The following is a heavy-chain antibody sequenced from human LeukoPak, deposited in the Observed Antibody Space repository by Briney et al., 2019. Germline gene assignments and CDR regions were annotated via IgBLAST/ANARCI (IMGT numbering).Heavy chain of an antibody. CDR3: ARSDPVAGTDNWFDP. CDR2: IYYSGST. Sequence: SETLSLTCTVSGGSISSYYWSWLRQPPGKGLEWIGYIYYSGSTNYNPSLKSRVTISVDTSKNHFSLKLSSVTAADTAVYYCARSDPVAGTDNWFDPWGQGTLVTVSS. V-gene: IGHV4-59*01. J-gene: IGHJ5*02. CDR1: GGSISSYY. D-gene: IGHD6-19*01.